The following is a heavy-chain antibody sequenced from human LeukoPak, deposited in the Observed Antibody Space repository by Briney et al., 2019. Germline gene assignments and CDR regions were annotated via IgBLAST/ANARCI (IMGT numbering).Heavy chain of an antibody. Sequence: GGSLRLSCAASGFTFSNYAMTWVRQAPGKGLEWVANIKQDGSEKYYVDSVKGRFTISRDNAKNSLYLQMNSLRAEDTAVYYCARDAGYYYDSSGYHPDAFDIWGQGTMVTVSS. V-gene: IGHV3-7*03. CDR2: IKQDGSEK. D-gene: IGHD3-22*01. CDR1: GFTFSNYA. J-gene: IGHJ3*02. CDR3: ARDAGYYYDSSGYHPDAFDI.